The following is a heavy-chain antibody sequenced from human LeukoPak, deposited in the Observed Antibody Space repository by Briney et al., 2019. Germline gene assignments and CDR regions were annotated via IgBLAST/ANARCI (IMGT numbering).Heavy chain of an antibody. D-gene: IGHD6-13*01. V-gene: IGHV3-9*01. Sequence: GGSLRLSCAASGFTFDDYAMHWVRQAPGKGLEWVSGISWNSGSIGYADSVKGRFTISRDNAKNSLYLQMNSLRAEDTALYYCAKDIAAAGTYSLGIWGQGTMATVSS. CDR1: GFTFDDYA. J-gene: IGHJ3*02. CDR3: AKDIAAAGTYSLGI. CDR2: ISWNSGSI.